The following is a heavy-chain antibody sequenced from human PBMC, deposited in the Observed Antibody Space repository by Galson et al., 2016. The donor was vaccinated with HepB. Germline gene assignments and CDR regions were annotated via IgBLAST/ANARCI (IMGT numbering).Heavy chain of an antibody. D-gene: IGHD3-3*01. CDR2: IYYSGTT. CDR3: ARESDVTNFDL. V-gene: IGHV4-30-4*01. Sequence: TLSLTCTVSGASISNSDHYWSWIRQPPGKGLEWIGYIYYSGTTYYNPSLKSRLSISVGTSKNQFSLKLTSVTAADTAGYYCARESDVTNFDLWGQGTMVTVSS. CDR1: GASISNSDHY. J-gene: IGHJ3*01.